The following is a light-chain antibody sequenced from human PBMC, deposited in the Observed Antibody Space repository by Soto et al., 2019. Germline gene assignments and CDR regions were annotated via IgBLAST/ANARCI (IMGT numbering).Light chain of an antibody. J-gene: IGKJ3*01. CDR2: GAS. CDR3: QEYNNLPVFT. Sequence: VMTQSPATLSVSPGERATLSCRASQTISSNLAWYQQKPGQTPRLLIYGASTRAAGIPARFSGSGSGTVFTLTINRLQSADLAAYYCQEYNNLPVFTLGPGTKVDIK. CDR1: QTISSN. V-gene: IGKV3-15*01.